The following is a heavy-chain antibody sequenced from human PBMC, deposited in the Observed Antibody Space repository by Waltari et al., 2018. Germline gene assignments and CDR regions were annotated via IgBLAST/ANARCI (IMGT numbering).Heavy chain of an antibody. CDR1: GFTFSSYG. Sequence: QVQLVESGGGVVQPGTSLRLSCAASGFTFSSYGMPWVRQATGKGLEWVAVISYDVSNKYYADSVKGRFTISRDNSKNTLYLRMNSLRPEDTAVYYCAKGRRNELQGLSYFDSWGQGTLVTVSS. CDR2: ISYDVSNK. J-gene: IGHJ4*02. V-gene: IGHV3-30*18. D-gene: IGHD1-7*01. CDR3: AKGRRNELQGLSYFDS.